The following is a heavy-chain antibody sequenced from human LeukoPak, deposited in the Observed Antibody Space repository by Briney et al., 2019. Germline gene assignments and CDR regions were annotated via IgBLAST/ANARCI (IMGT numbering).Heavy chain of an antibody. Sequence: SETLSLTCAVYGGSFSGYYWSWIRQPPGKGLEWIGEINHSGSTNYNPSLKSRVTISVDTSKNQFSLKLSSVTAADTAVYYCARAGYSSGWYFDYWGQGTLVTVSS. V-gene: IGHV4-34*01. CDR3: ARAGYSSGWYFDY. J-gene: IGHJ4*02. CDR2: INHSGST. CDR1: GGSFSGYY. D-gene: IGHD6-19*01.